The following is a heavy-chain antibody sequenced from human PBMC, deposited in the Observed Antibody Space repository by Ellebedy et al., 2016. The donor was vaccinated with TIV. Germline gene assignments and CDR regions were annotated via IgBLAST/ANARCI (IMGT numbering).Heavy chain of an antibody. CDR3: ARGYTVSYYYHYGMDV. Sequence: GESLKISCAASGFTVSSNYMSWVRQAPGKGLEWISVIYSGGSTDYADSVRGRFTISRDNSKNTLYLQMNSLRAEDTAVYYCARGYTVSYYYHYGMDVWGQGTTVTVSS. V-gene: IGHV3-66*01. D-gene: IGHD4-11*01. CDR2: IYSGGST. J-gene: IGHJ6*02. CDR1: GFTVSSNY.